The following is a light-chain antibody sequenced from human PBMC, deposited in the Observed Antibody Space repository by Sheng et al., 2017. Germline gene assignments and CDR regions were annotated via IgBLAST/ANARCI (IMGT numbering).Light chain of an antibody. CDR3: SSYAGNNILV. V-gene: IGLV2-8*01. J-gene: IGLJ3*02. CDR2: EVS. Sequence: QSALTQPPSASGSPGQSVTISCTGTTSDVGGYNYVSWYQQHPGTAPKLMISEVSKRPSGVPDRFSGSKSGNTASLTVSGLQAEDEADYYCSSYAGNNILVFGGGTKLTVL. CDR1: TSDVGGYNY.